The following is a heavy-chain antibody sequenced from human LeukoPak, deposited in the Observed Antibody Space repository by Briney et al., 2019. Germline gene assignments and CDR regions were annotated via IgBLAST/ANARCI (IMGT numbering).Heavy chain of an antibody. D-gene: IGHD5-12*01. J-gene: IGHJ5*02. V-gene: IGHV1-18*01. Sequence: ASVKVSCKASGYTFTSYGISWVRQAPGQGLEWMGWISAYNGNTNYAQKLQGRVTMTTDTSTSTAYMELRSLRSDDTAVYYCARVHPSARWIINLGWFDPWGQGTLVTVSS. CDR3: ARVHPSARWIINLGWFDP. CDR1: GYTFTSYG. CDR2: ISAYNGNT.